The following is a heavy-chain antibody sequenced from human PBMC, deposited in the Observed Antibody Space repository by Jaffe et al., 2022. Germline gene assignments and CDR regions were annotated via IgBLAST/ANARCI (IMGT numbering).Heavy chain of an antibody. CDR3: ARGDLWFIP. V-gene: IGHV4-59*01. CDR2: IYYSGST. J-gene: IGHJ5*02. CDR1: GGSISSYY. Sequence: QVQLQESGPGLVKPSETLSLTCTVSGGSISSYYWSWIRQPPGKGLEWIGYIYYSGSTNYNPSLKSRVTISVDTSKNQFSLKLSSVTAADTAVYYCARGDLWFIPWGQGTLVTVSS.